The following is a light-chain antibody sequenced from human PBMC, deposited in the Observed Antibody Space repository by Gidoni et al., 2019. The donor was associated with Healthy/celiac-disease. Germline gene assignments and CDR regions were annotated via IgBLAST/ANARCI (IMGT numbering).Light chain of an antibody. J-gene: IGLJ1*01. CDR3: QVWDSSSDHYV. V-gene: IGLV3-21*02. Sequence: SYVLTQPPSVLVAPGQTARITCGGNKLESKSVHCYQQKPGQAPVLVVYDDSDRPSGSPERLSGSNSGNTATLTSSRVEAGDEADYYCQVWDSSSDHYVVGTGTKVTVL. CDR2: DDS. CDR1: KLESKS.